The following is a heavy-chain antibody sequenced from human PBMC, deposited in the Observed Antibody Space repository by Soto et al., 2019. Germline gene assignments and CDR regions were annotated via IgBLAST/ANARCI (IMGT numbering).Heavy chain of an antibody. CDR3: AREAGGKLHYYYYYGMDV. Sequence: PGGSLRLSCAASGFTFSSYWMSWVRQAPGKGLEWVANIKQDGSEKYYVDSVKGRFTISRDNAKNSLYLQMNSLRAEDTAVYYCAREAGGKLHYYYYYGMDVWGQGTTVTVSS. J-gene: IGHJ6*02. D-gene: IGHD2-15*01. CDR1: GFTFSSYW. V-gene: IGHV3-7*01. CDR2: IKQDGSEK.